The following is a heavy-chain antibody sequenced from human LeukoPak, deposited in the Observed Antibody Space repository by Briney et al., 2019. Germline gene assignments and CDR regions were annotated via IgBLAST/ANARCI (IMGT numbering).Heavy chain of an antibody. D-gene: IGHD5-12*01. CDR2: ISNTGQTI. Sequence: PGGSLRLSCVASGFNFIDYYMSWIRQVPGKGLEWIAYISNTGQTIYYADSVKGRITIPRDNSNNSLYLQLNSLRAEDTAVYYCARTRGYIASWGQGTRVTISS. CDR3: ARTRGYIAS. J-gene: IGHJ4*02. CDR1: GFNFIDYY. V-gene: IGHV3-11*01.